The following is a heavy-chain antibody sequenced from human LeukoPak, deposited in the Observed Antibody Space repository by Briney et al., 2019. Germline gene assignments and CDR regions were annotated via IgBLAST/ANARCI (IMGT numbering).Heavy chain of an antibody. Sequence: GGSLRLSCAASGFTFRNYGMHWVRQAPGKGLEWVAVIWYDGSNKYYADSVKGRFTISRDNSKNTLYLQMNSLRAEDTAVYYCARDYYDSSGYFTSPCYWGQGTLVTVSS. CDR1: GFTFRNYG. CDR3: ARDYYDSSGYFTSPCY. CDR2: IWYDGSNK. J-gene: IGHJ4*02. D-gene: IGHD3-22*01. V-gene: IGHV3-33*01.